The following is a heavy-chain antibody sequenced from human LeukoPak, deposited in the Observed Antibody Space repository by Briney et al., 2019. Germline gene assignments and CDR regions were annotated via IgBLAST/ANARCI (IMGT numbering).Heavy chain of an antibody. J-gene: IGHJ4*02. V-gene: IGHV3-23*01. CDR1: GITFSNYA. D-gene: IGHD2-2*01. Sequence: GGSLRLSCAASGITFSNYAMSWVRQAPGKGLEWVSAISGSGGSTYYADSVKGRFTISRDNSKNTLYLQMNSLRAEDTAVYYCAKVPDIVVVPGAEDYWGQGTLVTVSS. CDR2: ISGSGGST. CDR3: AKVPDIVVVPGAEDY.